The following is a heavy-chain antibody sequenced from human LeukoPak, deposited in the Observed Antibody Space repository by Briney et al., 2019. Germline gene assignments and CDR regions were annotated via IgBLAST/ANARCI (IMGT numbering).Heavy chain of an antibody. CDR1: GFTVSSNY. CDR3: ARGPYTSGWWDYFDY. CDR2: LYSGGST. J-gene: IGHJ4*02. V-gene: IGHV3-66*02. D-gene: IGHD6-19*01. Sequence: GGSLRLSCEASGFTVSSNYMSWVRQAPGKGLEWVSVLYSGGSTYHADSVKGRFTISRDDSKNTLYLQMNRLRDEDTAVYYCARGPYTSGWWDYFDYLGQGSLVTVSS.